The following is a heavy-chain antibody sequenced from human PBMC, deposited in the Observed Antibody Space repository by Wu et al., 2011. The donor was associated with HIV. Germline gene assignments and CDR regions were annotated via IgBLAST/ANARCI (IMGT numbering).Heavy chain of an antibody. CDR2: INPDSGGT. V-gene: IGHV1-2*02. J-gene: IGHJ6*03. D-gene: IGHD3-22*01. CDR3: ARGTDSHYYYYYYMDV. Sequence: ELKKPGASVKVSCEASGYSFTDHHIHWVRQAPGQGLEWMGWINPDSGGTNYAQKFQGRVTMTRDTSITTAYMELSRLRSDDTAVYYCARGTDSHYYYYYYMDVWGKGTTVTVSS. CDR1: GYSFTDHH.